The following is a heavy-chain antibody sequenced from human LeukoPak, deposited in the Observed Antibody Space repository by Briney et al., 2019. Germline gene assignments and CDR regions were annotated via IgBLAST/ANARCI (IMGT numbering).Heavy chain of an antibody. CDR3: ASVIADYGGEWFDP. CDR1: GGSISSGDYY. J-gene: IGHJ5*02. V-gene: IGHV4-30-4*01. Sequence: SQTLSLTCTVSGGSISSGDYYWSWIRQPPGKGLEWIGYIYYSGSTYYNPSLKSRVTISVDTSQNQFSLKLSSVTAADTAVYYCASVIADYGGEWFDPWGQGTLVTVSS. CDR2: IYYSGST. D-gene: IGHD4/OR15-4a*01.